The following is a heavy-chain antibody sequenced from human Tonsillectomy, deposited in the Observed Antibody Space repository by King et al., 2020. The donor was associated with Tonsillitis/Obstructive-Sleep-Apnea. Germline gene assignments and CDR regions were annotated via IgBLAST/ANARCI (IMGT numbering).Heavy chain of an antibody. V-gene: IGHV4-34*01. Sequence: QVQLQQWGAGLLKPSETLSLTCAVYGGSFSGYYWSWIRQPPGKGLGWIGEINHSGSTNYNPSLKSRVTISVDTSKNQFSLKLSSVTAADTAVYYCARGKELRFLEWPGARVDYYYYMDVWGKGTTVTVSS. J-gene: IGHJ6*03. CDR2: INHSGST. CDR1: GGSFSGYY. CDR3: ARGKELRFLEWPGARVDYYYYMDV. D-gene: IGHD3-3*01.